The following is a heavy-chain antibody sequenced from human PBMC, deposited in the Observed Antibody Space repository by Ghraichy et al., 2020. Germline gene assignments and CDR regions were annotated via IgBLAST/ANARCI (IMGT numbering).Heavy chain of an antibody. V-gene: IGHV3-74*01. CDR2: INSDGSST. D-gene: IGHD3-10*01. CDR3: ARGTCGSGSYHYYYYGMDV. J-gene: IGHJ6*02. CDR1: GFTFSSYW. Sequence: GGSLRLSCAASGFTFSSYWMHWVRQAPGKGLVWVSRINSDGSSTSYADSVKGRFTISRDNAKNTLYLQMNSLRAEDTAVYYCARGTCGSGSYHYYYYGMDVWGQGTTVTVSS.